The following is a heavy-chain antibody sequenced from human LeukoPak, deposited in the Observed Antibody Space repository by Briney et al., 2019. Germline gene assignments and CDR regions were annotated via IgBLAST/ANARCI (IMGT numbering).Heavy chain of an antibody. CDR3: ARDRPMIIVADAFDI. J-gene: IGHJ3*02. V-gene: IGHV3-30*04. D-gene: IGHD3-22*01. CDR2: ISYDGSNK. Sequence: PGRSLRLSCAASGFTFNNYVMHWVRQAPGKGLEWVAVISYDGSNKYYADSVKGRFTISRDNSKNTLYLQMNSLRAEDTAVYYCARDRPMIIVADAFDIWGQGTMVTVSS. CDR1: GFTFNNYV.